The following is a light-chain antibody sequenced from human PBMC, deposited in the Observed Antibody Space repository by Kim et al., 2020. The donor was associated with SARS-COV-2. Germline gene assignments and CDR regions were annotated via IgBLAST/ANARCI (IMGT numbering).Light chain of an antibody. J-gene: IGLJ2*01. Sequence: SVARGETARITCGGKNIGSKSVPWYQQKPGQAPVLVIYYDSDRPSGIPERFSGSNSGNTATLTISRVEAGDEADYYGQVWDSSSVVFGGGTQLTVL. CDR3: QVWDSSSVV. V-gene: IGLV3-21*04. CDR1: NIGSKS. CDR2: YDS.